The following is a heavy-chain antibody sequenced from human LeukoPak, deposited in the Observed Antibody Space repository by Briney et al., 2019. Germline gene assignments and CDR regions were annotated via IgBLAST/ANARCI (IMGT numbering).Heavy chain of an antibody. J-gene: IGHJ6*03. D-gene: IGHD7-27*01. Sequence: TGGSLGLSCAASGFTFSSYAMSWVRQAPGKGLEWVSAISGSGGSTYYADSVKGRFTISRDNSKNTLYLQMNSLRAEDTAVYYCAKGTANWGSYYMDVWGKGTTVTVSS. CDR3: AKGTANWGSYYMDV. V-gene: IGHV3-23*01. CDR1: GFTFSSYA. CDR2: ISGSGGST.